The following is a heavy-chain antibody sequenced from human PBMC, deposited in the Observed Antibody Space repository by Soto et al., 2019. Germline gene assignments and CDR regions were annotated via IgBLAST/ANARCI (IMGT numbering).Heavy chain of an antibody. CDR1: GFTFSSYD. Sequence: EVQLVESGGGLIQPGGSLRLSCAASGFTFSSYDMYWVRQAPGKGLEWVSYIQPSGQPIFYADSVKGRFTISRDNAKNSLYLEMSSLRGEDAAVYYFARRASRGGQGKMVTVSS. CDR3: ARRASR. V-gene: IGHV3-48*03. CDR2: IQPSGQPI. D-gene: IGHD1-26*01. J-gene: IGHJ3*01.